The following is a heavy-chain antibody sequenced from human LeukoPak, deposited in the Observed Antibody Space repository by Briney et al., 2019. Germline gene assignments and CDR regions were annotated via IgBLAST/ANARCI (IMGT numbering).Heavy chain of an antibody. CDR2: ISYDGSNK. CDR1: GFTFNNYA. V-gene: IGHV3-30*04. D-gene: IGHD5-12*01. Sequence: GALVLSCASSGFTFNNYAMHWVRQAPGKGLEWVAVISYDGSNKYYADSVKGRFTISRDNSKSTLYLQMNSLRAEDTAVYYCAKGGPYSGYDYYFDYWGQGTLVTVSS. J-gene: IGHJ4*02. CDR3: AKGGPYSGYDYYFDY.